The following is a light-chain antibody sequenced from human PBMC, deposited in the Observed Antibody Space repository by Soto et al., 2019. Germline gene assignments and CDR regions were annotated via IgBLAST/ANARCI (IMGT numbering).Light chain of an antibody. J-gene: IGKJ1*01. CDR2: GTS. CDR1: QRISSIY. CDR3: QQYGSSHRT. V-gene: IGKV3-20*01. Sequence: EIVLTQSPGTLALSPGDRDTLSCRASQRISSIYLAWYQQKPGLAPRLLIYGTSIRASGIPDRFSGSGSGTDFTLTITRLEPEDFAVYYCQQYGSSHRTFGQGTKVEIK.